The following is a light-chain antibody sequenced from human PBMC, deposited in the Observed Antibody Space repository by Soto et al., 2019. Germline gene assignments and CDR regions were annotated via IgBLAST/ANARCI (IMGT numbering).Light chain of an antibody. V-gene: IGKV1-6*01. CDR3: LQDATYPWT. J-gene: IGKJ1*01. CDR2: DAS. Sequence: ANQMTQSPSSLSASVGDKVTITCRASQAIRTSLVWYQQKSGKAPSLLIADASSRHSGVPSRFSGSGFGTDFNPTINGLQPEDFATYYCLQDATYPWTFGQGTRVDIK. CDR1: QAIRTS.